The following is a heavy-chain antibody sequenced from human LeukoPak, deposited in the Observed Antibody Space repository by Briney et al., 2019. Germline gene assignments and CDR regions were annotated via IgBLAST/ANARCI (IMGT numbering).Heavy chain of an antibody. CDR1: GFTLSSYS. D-gene: IGHD3-16*01. V-gene: IGHV3-48*04. CDR2: ITWSGSTI. Sequence: AGGSLRLSCAASGFTLSSYSMNWVRQAPGKGLEWISHITWSGSTIFYADSVKGRFTTSRDNAKNSLYLQMSNLRAEDTAVYFCARGGGLDVWGQGATVTVSS. CDR3: ARGGGLDV. J-gene: IGHJ6*02.